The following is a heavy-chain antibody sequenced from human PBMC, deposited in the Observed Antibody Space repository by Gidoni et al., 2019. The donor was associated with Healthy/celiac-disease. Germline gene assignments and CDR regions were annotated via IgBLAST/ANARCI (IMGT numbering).Heavy chain of an antibody. V-gene: IGHV4-61*01. CDR2: IYYSGST. CDR1: GGSVSRGSYY. J-gene: IGHJ6*02. CDR3: ARDHFASYYYYGMDV. Sequence: QVQLQESGPGLVKPSETLSLTCTVSGGSVSRGSYYWSWIRQPPGKGLEWIGYIYYSGSTNYNPSLKSRVTISVDTSKNQFSLKLSSVTAADTAVYYCARDHFASYYYYGMDVWGQGTTVTVSS. D-gene: IGHD3-3*02.